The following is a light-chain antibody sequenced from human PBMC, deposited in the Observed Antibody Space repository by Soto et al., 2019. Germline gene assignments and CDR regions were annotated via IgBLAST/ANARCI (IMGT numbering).Light chain of an antibody. V-gene: IGKV3-11*01. CDR3: HQRSNWPLT. CDR1: QSVSSY. J-gene: IGKJ4*01. CDR2: DAS. Sequence: EIVLTQSPATLSLSPGERPTLSCRASQSVSSYLAWYQQKPGQAPRLLIYDASNRATGIPARFSGSGSGTDFTLTISRLEPEDFAVYYCHQRSNWPLTFGGGTKVDIK.